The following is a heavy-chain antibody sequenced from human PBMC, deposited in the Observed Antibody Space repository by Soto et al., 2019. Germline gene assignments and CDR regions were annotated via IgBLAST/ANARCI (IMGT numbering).Heavy chain of an antibody. V-gene: IGHV3-11*06. J-gene: IGHJ4*02. CDR2: ISSSSSYT. CDR3: ARADYGSGSSSPLY. D-gene: IGHD3-10*01. CDR1: GFTFIDYY. Sequence: QVQLVESGGGLVKPGGSLRLSCAPSGFTFIDYYMSWFRQAPGKGLEWVSYISSSSSYTNYADSVKGRFTISRDNAKNSLYLQMNSLRAEDTAVYYCARADYGSGSSSPLYWGQGTLVTVSS.